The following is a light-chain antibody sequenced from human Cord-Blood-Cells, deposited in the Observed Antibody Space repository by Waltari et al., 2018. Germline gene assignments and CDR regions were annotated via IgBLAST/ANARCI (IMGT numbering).Light chain of an antibody. V-gene: IGLV1-40*01. CDR1: SSNIGAGYD. J-gene: IGLJ3*02. CDR3: QSYDSSLSGSV. Sequence: QSVLTQPPSVSGAPGQRVTISCTGSSSNIGAGYDVHWYQQLPGTAPTLLIYGTSNRPSGVPDRFSGSKSGTSASLAITGLQAEDEADYYCQSYDSSLSGSVFGGGTKLTVL. CDR2: GTS.